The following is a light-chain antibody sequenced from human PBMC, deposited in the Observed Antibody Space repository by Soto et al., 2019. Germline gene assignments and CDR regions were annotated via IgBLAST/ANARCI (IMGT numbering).Light chain of an antibody. V-gene: IGKV3-20*01. CDR2: GAS. Sequence: EIVLTQSPGTLSLYPGERATLSCRASQSVSSSYLAWYQQKPGQAPRLLIYGASSRATGIPDRFSGSGSGTDFTLTISRLEPEDFAVYYCQQYGSSPRKFGQGTKV. CDR3: QQYGSSPRK. CDR1: QSVSSSY. J-gene: IGKJ1*01.